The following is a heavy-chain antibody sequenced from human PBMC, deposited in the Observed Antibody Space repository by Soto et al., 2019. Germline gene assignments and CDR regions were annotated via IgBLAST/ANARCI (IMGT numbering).Heavy chain of an antibody. D-gene: IGHD5-12*01. Sequence: VGSLRLSCAASGFTFSSYSMNWVRQAPGKGLEWVSSISSSSSYIYYADSVKGRFTISRDNAKNSLYLQMNSLRAEDTAVYYCASSIVATIFDYWGQGTLVTVSA. CDR2: ISSSSSYI. V-gene: IGHV3-21*01. J-gene: IGHJ4*02. CDR1: GFTFSSYS. CDR3: ASSIVATIFDY.